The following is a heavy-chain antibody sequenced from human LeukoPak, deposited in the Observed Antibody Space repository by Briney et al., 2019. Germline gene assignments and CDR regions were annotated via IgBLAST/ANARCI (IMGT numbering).Heavy chain of an antibody. Sequence: GASVKVSCKXSGGTFSSYAISWVRQAPRQGLEWMGGIIPIFGTANYAQKFQGRVTVTADESTSTAYMKLSSLRSEDTAVYYCAGALSGNNCSSTSCYGWGQGTLVTVSS. V-gene: IGHV1-69*13. CDR1: GGTFSSYA. D-gene: IGHD2-2*01. CDR2: IIPIFGTA. CDR3: AGALSGNNCSSTSCYG. J-gene: IGHJ4*02.